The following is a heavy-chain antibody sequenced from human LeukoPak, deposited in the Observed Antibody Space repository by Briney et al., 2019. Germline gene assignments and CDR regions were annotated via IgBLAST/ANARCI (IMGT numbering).Heavy chain of an antibody. Sequence: GGSLRLSCAASGFTFSSYWMSWVRQAPGKGLEWVANIKQDGSEKYYVDSVKGRFTISRDNAKNSLYLQMNSLRAEDTAVYYCARATTYYYDSSGYYPFDYWGQGTLVTVSS. D-gene: IGHD3-22*01. CDR1: GFTFSSYW. CDR2: IKQDGSEK. CDR3: ARATTYYYDSSGYYPFDY. J-gene: IGHJ4*02. V-gene: IGHV3-7*02.